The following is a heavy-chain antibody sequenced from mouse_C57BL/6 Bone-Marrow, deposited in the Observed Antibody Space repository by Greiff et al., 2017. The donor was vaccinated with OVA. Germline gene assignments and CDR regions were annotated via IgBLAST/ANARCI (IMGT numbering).Heavy chain of an antibody. Sequence: VQLQQSGPELVKPGASVKLSCKASGYTFTSYWMQWVKQRPGQGLEWIGEIDPSDSYTNYNQKFKGKATLTVDTSSSTAYMQLSSLTSEDSAVYYCARSGTGMGYYFDYWGQGTTLTVSS. V-gene: IGHV1-50*01. J-gene: IGHJ2*01. CDR3: ARSGTGMGYYFDY. CDR2: IDPSDSYT. D-gene: IGHD3-3*01. CDR1: GYTFTSYW.